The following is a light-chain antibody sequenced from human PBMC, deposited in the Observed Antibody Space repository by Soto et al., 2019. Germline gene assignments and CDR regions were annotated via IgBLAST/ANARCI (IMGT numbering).Light chain of an antibody. CDR1: QSVSSSY. V-gene: IGKV3-20*01. Sequence: EIVLTQSPGTLSLSPGERATLSCRASQSVSSSYLAWYQQKPGQAPRLLLYGASSRATGVPDRFSGSGSGTDFTLTISRLDPEDFRVYYCQQYATSSWTFGQGTKVDIK. CDR2: GAS. CDR3: QQYATSSWT. J-gene: IGKJ1*01.